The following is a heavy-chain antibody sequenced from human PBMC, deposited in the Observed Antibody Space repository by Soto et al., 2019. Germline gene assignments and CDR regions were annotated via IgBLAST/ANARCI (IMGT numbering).Heavy chain of an antibody. V-gene: IGHV3-23*01. CDR2: ISGSGGST. J-gene: IGHJ4*02. CDR1: GFTFSSYA. CDR3: AKSEVGATPPYYFDY. Sequence: LRLSCAASGFTFSSYAMSWVRQSPGKGLEWVSAISGSGGSTYYADSVKGRFTISRDNSKNTLYLQMNSLRAEDTAVYYCAKSEVGATPPYYFDYWGQGTLVTVSS. D-gene: IGHD1-26*01.